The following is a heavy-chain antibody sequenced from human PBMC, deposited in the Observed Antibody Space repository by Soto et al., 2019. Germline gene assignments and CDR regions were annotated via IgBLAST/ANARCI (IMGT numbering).Heavy chain of an antibody. CDR1: GYTFTGYY. CDR3: AIMRNYYDSSGYYHYYYGMDV. Sequence: QVQLVQSGAEVKKPGASVKVSCKASGYTFTGYYMHWVRQAPGQGLELMGWINPNSGGTNYAQKFQGRVTMTRDTSISTAYMELSRLRSDDTAVYYCAIMRNYYDSSGYYHYYYGMDVWGQGTTVTVSS. CDR2: INPNSGGT. J-gene: IGHJ6*02. D-gene: IGHD3-22*01. V-gene: IGHV1-2*02.